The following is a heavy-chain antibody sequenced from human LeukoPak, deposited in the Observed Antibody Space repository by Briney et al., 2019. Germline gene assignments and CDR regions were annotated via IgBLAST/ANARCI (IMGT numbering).Heavy chain of an antibody. CDR1: GYTFSTYW. CDR3: ARQGTGKVDY. V-gene: IGHV5-51*01. Sequence: GESLKISCKGSGYTFSTYWIGWVRQMPGKGLEWMGIIYPGDSDTRYRASFQGHVTISADKSSSTAYLQWSSLEASDTAIYYCARQGTGKVDYWGQGTLVTVSS. CDR2: IYPGDSDT. J-gene: IGHJ4*02. D-gene: IGHD1-1*01.